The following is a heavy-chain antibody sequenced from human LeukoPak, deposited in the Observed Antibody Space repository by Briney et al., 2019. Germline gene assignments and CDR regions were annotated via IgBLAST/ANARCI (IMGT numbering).Heavy chain of an antibody. V-gene: IGHV1-18*01. CDR1: GYTFTSYG. D-gene: IGHD3-10*01. J-gene: IGHJ4*02. Sequence: ASVKVSRKASGYTFTSYGISWVRQAPGQGLEWMGWISAYNGNTNYAQKLQGRVTMTTDTSTSTAYMELRSLRSDDTAVYYCASAPDYGSGRLPPGYWGQGTLDTVSS. CDR2: ISAYNGNT. CDR3: ASAPDYGSGRLPPGY.